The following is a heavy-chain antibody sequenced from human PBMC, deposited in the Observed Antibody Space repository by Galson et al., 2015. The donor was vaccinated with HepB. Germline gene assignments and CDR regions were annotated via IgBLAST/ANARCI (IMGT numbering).Heavy chain of an antibody. D-gene: IGHD3-10*01. Sequence: SLRLSCAASGFPFSNFGMHWLRQAPGKGLEWVALISHDGRHTFYADSVRGRFTISRDNSKNTLHLQMNSLRHEDRGVYYCAKAPYFGLRLVVDYWGQGSLVTVSS. CDR1: GFPFSNFG. J-gene: IGHJ4*02. CDR3: AKAPYFGLRLVVDY. V-gene: IGHV3-30*18. CDR2: ISHDGRHT.